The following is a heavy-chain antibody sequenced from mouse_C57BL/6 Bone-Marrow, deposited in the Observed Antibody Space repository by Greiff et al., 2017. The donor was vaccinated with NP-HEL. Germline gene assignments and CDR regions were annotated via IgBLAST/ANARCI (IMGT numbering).Heavy chain of an antibody. CDR2: FYPGSGST. CDR3: ARHAYGSSRSFLYYFDY. J-gene: IGHJ2*01. D-gene: IGHD1-1*01. V-gene: IGHV1-62-2*01. Sequence: VKLVESGAELVKPGASVKLSCKASGYTFTEYTIHWVKQRPGQGLEWIGWFYPGSGSTKYNEKFKDKATLTVDQSSSTVYMELSRLTSEDTAVYSCARHAYGSSRSFLYYFDYWGQGTTLTVSS. CDR1: GYTFTEYT.